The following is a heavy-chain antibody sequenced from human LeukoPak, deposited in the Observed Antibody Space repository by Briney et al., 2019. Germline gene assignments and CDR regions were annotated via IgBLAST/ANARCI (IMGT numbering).Heavy chain of an antibody. Sequence: GGALRLSCAASGFIFSSYNMNWVRRAPGRGREWVSYITSSSSTKYYADSVKGRFTISRDNAKNSLFLQMSSLRDEDTAVYPRARGLDYWGQGTLVTVSS. J-gene: IGHJ4*02. CDR1: GFIFSSYN. CDR3: ARGLDY. CDR2: ITSSSSTK. D-gene: IGHD3-10*01. V-gene: IGHV3-48*02.